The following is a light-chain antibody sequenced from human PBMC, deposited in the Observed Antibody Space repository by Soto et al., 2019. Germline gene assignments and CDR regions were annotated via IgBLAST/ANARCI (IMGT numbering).Light chain of an antibody. CDR1: QSVTSSY. CDR3: QHYDNARRYT. CDR2: ATS. J-gene: IGKJ2*01. V-gene: IGKV3-20*01. Sequence: EIVLTQSPGTLSLSPGERATLSCRASQSVTSSYLAWYQQRPGQAPRLLIYATSSRATGIPDRFSGSGSGTDFILTISRLEPEDFAVSYCQHYDNARRYTFGQGTKLEIK.